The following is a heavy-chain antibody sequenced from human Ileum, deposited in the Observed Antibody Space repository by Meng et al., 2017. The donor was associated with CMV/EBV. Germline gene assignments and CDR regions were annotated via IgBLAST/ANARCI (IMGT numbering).Heavy chain of an antibody. CDR3: ARAGSGYEDY. J-gene: IGHJ4*02. CDR2: ISSDGGST. D-gene: IGHD3-3*01. Sequence: GESLKISCAASGFTFSSYAMQWVRHAPGKGLEYVSAISSDGGSTYYADSVKGRFTISRDNSKNTLDLQMDSLRAEDMAVYYCARAGSGYEDYWGRGTLVTVSS. V-gene: IGHV3-64*02. CDR1: GFTFSSYA.